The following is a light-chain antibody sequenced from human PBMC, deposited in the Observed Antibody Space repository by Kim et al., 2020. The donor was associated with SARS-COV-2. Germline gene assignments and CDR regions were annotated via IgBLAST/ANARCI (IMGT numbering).Light chain of an antibody. V-gene: IGKV1-8*01. J-gene: IGKJ4*01. Sequence: AIGITQSPSSLSASTGDRVTITCRASQSVSSYLAWYQQKPGKAPNLLIYAASTLQSGVPSRFSGSGSGTDFTLTISCLQSEDFATYYCQQYYSYPRTFGGVTKVEIK. CDR1: QSVSSY. CDR3: QQYYSYPRT. CDR2: AAS.